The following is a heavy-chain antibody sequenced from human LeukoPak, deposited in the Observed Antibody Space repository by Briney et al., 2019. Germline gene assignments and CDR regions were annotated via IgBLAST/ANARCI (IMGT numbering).Heavy chain of an antibody. CDR2: VNWNAGNT. V-gene: IGHV3-20*04. CDR1: GFTFEDYG. Sequence: PGGSLRLSCAASGFTFEDYGMSWVRHAPGKGLEWVSGVNWNAGNTGYADSVKGRFTISRDDAKNTLYLQMNSLRAEDTAVYYCARGTGGWYNWFDPWGQGTLVTVSS. D-gene: IGHD6-19*01. CDR3: ARGTGGWYNWFDP. J-gene: IGHJ5*02.